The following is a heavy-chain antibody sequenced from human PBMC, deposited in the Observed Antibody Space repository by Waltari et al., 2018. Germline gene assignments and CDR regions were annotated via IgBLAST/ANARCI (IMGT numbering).Heavy chain of an antibody. J-gene: IGHJ4*02. CDR1: GYSFTDYY. CDR3: ATTGDLYYENSRYGLLGY. CDR2: INPNNGDT. Sequence: QVQLVQSGAEVKQPGASVQVSCKASGYSFTDYYISGVRQAPGQGLDWMGRINPNNGDTAYAQRFQGSVTMTRDTSISTAYMELSSLTSDDTAVYYCATTGDLYYENSRYGLLGYWGQGTRVTVSS. D-gene: IGHD3-22*01. V-gene: IGHV1-2*06.